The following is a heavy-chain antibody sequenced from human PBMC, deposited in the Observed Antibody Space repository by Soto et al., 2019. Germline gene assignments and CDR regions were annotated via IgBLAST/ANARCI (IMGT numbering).Heavy chain of an antibody. CDR1: GYTFTSYG. J-gene: IGHJ4*02. D-gene: IGHD6-13*01. Sequence: QVQLVQSGAEVKKPGASVKVSCKASGYTFTSYGISWVRQAPGQGLEWMGWISAYNGNTNYAQKLQGRVTMTTDTSPSTAYMELMSRNNDDTAVYYCARAGLVAAAGTGGDYWGPGTMVTVSS. CDR3: ARAGLVAAAGTGGDY. CDR2: ISAYNGNT. V-gene: IGHV1-18*01.